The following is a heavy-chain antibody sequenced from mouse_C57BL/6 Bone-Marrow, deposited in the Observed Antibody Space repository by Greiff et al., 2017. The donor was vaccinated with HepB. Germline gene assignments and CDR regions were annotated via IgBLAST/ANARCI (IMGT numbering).Heavy chain of an antibody. CDR1: GFTFSDYY. V-gene: IGHV5-16*01. CDR2: INYDGSST. CDR3: ARDRPLYYGSSYWYFDV. Sequence: EVMLVESEGGLVQPGSSMKLSCTASGFTFSDYYMAWVRQVPEKGLEWVANINYDGSSTYYLDSLKSRFIISRDNAKNILYLQMSSLKSEDTATYYCARDRPLYYGSSYWYFDVWGTGTTVTVSS. D-gene: IGHD1-1*01. J-gene: IGHJ1*03.